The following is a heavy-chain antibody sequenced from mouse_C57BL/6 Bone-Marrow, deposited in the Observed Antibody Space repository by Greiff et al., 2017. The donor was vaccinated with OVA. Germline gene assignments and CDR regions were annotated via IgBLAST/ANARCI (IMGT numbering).Heavy chain of an antibody. J-gene: IGHJ2*01. V-gene: IGHV5-2*01. CDR2: INSDGGST. Sequence: EVKLMESGGGLVQPGESLKLSCESNEYEFPSHDMSWVRKTPEKRLELVAAINSDGGSTYYPDTMERRFIISRDNTKKTLYLQMSSLRSEDTALYYCASYYGNYYFDYWGQGTTLTVSS. CDR1: EYEFPSHD. CDR3: ASYYGNYYFDY. D-gene: IGHD2-1*01.